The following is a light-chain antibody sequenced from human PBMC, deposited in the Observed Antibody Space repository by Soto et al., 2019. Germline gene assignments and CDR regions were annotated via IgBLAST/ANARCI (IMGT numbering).Light chain of an antibody. CDR1: QSVGSY. Sequence: EIVLTQSPATLSVSPGQRATLSCRASQSVGSYLAWYQQKPGQTPRLLVYGASSRATGIPDRFSGSGSGTDFTLTISRLEPEDFAVYYCQQHGTSPITFGQGTRLEIK. CDR2: GAS. V-gene: IGKV3-20*01. CDR3: QQHGTSPIT. J-gene: IGKJ5*01.